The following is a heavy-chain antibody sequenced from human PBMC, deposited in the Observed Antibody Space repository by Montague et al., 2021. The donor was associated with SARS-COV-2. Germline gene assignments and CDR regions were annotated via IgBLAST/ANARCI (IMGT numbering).Heavy chain of an antibody. D-gene: IGHD3-22*01. Sequence: SLRLSCAASGFTFSSYAMSWVRQAPGKGLEWVSAISGSGGSTYYADPVKGRFTIPRDNSKNTLYLQMNSLRAEDTAVYYCAKGGERITMIVVVITLADFDYWGQGTLVTVSS. V-gene: IGHV3-23*01. CDR3: AKGGERITMIVVVITLADFDY. J-gene: IGHJ4*02. CDR1: GFTFSSYA. CDR2: ISGSGGST.